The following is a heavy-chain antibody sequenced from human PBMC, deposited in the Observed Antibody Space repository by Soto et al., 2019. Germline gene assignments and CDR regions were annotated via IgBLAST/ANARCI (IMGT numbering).Heavy chain of an antibody. CDR2: INHSGST. V-gene: IGHV4-34*01. CDR3: TLSPDYYYGMDV. CDR1: GGSFSGYY. J-gene: IGHJ6*02. Sequence: QVQLQQWGAGLLKPSETLSLTCAVYGGSFSGYYWSWIRQPPGKGLEWIGEINHSGSTNYNPSLKSRVTISVDTSKNQFSLKLSSVTAADTAAYYCTLSPDYYYGMDVWGQGTTVTVSS.